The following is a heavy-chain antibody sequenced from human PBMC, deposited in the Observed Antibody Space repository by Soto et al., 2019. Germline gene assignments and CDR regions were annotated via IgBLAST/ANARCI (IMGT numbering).Heavy chain of an antibody. Sequence: EVQLVDSGGGLVQPGGSLRLSCAASGFIFSDHYLDWVRQAPGQRLEWIARSRDRARGHTTEYAASVKGRFTISRDASRNSLHLQLNTLRTEDTAVYFCTISTFGFGNFDSWGQGTLVTVSS. CDR3: TISTFGFGNFDS. J-gene: IGHJ4*02. CDR2: SRDRARGHTT. CDR1: GFIFSDHY. D-gene: IGHD3-16*01. V-gene: IGHV3-72*01.